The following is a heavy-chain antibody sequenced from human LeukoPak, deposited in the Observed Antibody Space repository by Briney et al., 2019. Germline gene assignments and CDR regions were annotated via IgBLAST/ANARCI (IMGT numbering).Heavy chain of an antibody. D-gene: IGHD3-22*01. V-gene: IGHV4-30-4*08. CDR1: GGSISSGDYY. Sequence: SQTLSLTCTVSGGSISSGDYYWSWIRQPPGKGLVWIGYIYYSGSTYYNPSLKSRVTISVDTSKNQFSLKLSSVTAADTAVYYCAREYYYDSSGYYHRRAFDIWGQGTMVTVSS. CDR2: IYYSGST. CDR3: AREYYYDSSGYYHRRAFDI. J-gene: IGHJ3*02.